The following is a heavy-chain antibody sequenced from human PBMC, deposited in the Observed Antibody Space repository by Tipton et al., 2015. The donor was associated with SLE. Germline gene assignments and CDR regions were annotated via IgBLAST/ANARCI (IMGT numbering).Heavy chain of an antibody. CDR2: IRSKAYGGTT. D-gene: IGHD6-19*01. Sequence: SLRLSCAASGFTFGDYAMSWFRQAPGKGLEWVGFIRSKAYGGTTEYAASVKGRFTISRDDSKSIAYLQMNSLKTEDTAVYYCTRDGGLAVAAKDAFDIWGQGTMVTVSS. V-gene: IGHV3-49*03. CDR3: TRDGGLAVAAKDAFDI. CDR1: GFTFGDYA. J-gene: IGHJ3*02.